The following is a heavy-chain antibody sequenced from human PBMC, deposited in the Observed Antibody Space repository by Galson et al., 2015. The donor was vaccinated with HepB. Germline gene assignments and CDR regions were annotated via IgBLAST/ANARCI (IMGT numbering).Heavy chain of an antibody. Sequence: SVKVSCKASGYTSTSYAMNWVRQAPGQGLEWMGWINTNTGNPTYAQGFTGRFVFSLDTSVSTAYLQISSLKAEDTAVYYCARDAKQWLVRADAFDIWGQGTMVTVSS. J-gene: IGHJ3*02. D-gene: IGHD6-19*01. V-gene: IGHV7-4-1*02. CDR2: INTNTGNP. CDR1: GYTSTSYA. CDR3: ARDAKQWLVRADAFDI.